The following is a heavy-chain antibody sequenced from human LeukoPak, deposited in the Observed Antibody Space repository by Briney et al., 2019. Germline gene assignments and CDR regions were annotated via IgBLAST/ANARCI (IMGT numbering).Heavy chain of an antibody. Sequence: SQTLSLTCIVSGGSISSSGYSWSWIRQPPAKGLEWIGDIYYSGSTNYNPSLKSRVTISVDTSKNQFSLKLSSVTAADTAVYYCARHGYCGSTSCYPYYYDYWGQGSLVTVSS. D-gene: IGHD2-2*03. CDR3: ARHGYCGSTSCYPYYYDY. V-gene: IGHV4-61*05. CDR2: IYYSGST. CDR1: GGSISSSGYS. J-gene: IGHJ4*02.